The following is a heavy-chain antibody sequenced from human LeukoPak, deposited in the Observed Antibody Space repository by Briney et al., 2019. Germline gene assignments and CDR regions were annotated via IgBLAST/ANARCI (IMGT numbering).Heavy chain of an antibody. CDR2: VYPDNSET. Sequence: RGESLKISCKGSGYTFTIYWIAWVRQMPGKGLEWMGIVYPDNSETIYSPSFQGQVTISADKSISTAYLQWSSLRASDTAMYYCARLSGGSSLRNDAFHIWGQGTMVTVSS. CDR3: ARLSGGSSLRNDAFHI. D-gene: IGHD1-26*01. J-gene: IGHJ3*02. CDR1: GYTFTIYW. V-gene: IGHV5-51*01.